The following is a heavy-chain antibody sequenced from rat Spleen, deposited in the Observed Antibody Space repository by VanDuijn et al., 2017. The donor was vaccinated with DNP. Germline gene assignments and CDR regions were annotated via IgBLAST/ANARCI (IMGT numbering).Heavy chain of an antibody. Sequence: EVQLVESGGGLVQPGRSMKLSCAASGFTFSSFPMAWVRQAPTKGLEWVATISTRGGSTYYRDSVKGRFTISRDNAKSTLYLQMNSLRSEDTATYYCSRDNYSSHMPYYHDGGDGDVLDAWGQGTSVTVSS. D-gene: IGHD1-2*01. CDR2: ISTRGGST. CDR3: SRDNYSSHMPYYHDGGDGDVLDA. J-gene: IGHJ4*01. V-gene: IGHV5-46*01. CDR1: GFTFSSFP.